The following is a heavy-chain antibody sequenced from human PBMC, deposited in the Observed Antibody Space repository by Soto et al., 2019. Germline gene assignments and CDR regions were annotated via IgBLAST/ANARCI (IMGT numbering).Heavy chain of an antibody. CDR1: GGSISSYY. J-gene: IGHJ5*02. Sequence: PSETLSLTCTVSGGSISSYYWSWIRQPPGKGLEWIGYIYYSGSTNYNPSLKSRVTISVDTSKNQFSLKLSSVTAADTAVYYCARQLRDFWSVYPPFDPWGQETLVTVP. D-gene: IGHD3-3*01. CDR2: IYYSGST. CDR3: ARQLRDFWSVYPPFDP. V-gene: IGHV4-59*08.